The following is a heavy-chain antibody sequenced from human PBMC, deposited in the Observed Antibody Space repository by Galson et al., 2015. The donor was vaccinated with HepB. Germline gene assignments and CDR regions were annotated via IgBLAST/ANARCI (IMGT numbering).Heavy chain of an antibody. Sequence: SLRLSCAASGFTFSSYGMHWVRQAPGKGLEWVSSITANGGSTYYVDSVKGRFTISRDNSKNTLYLQMSSLRAEDTAVYYCAKRGRPENAFFDSWGQGTLVTVSS. V-gene: IGHV3-23*01. J-gene: IGHJ4*02. CDR2: ITANGGST. CDR1: GFTFSSYG. CDR3: AKRGRPENAFFDS. D-gene: IGHD1-14*01.